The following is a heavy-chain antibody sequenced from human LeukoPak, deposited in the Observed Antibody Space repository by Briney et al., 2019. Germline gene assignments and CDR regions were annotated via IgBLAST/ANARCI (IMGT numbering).Heavy chain of an antibody. D-gene: IGHD6-13*01. J-gene: IGHJ4*02. V-gene: IGHV1-69*05. CDR1: GGTFSSYA. CDR3: ARAGAAAGTWDYFDY. CDR2: IIPIFGTA. Sequence: SVKVSCKASGGTFSSYAISWVRQAPGQGLEWMGGIIPIFGTANYAQKFQGRVTITTDESTSTAYMELSSLRSEDTAVYYCARAGAAAGTWDYFDYWGQGTLVTVSS.